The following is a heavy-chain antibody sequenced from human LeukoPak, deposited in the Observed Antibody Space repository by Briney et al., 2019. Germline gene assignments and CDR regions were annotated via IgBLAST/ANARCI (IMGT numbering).Heavy chain of an antibody. CDR1: GFSFSDHW. D-gene: IGHD5-12*01. Sequence: GGSLSLSCVVSGFSFSDHWMNWVRPAPGGVLGWVATIKKMGSEQYYVDSMKGRLSIPTDNAKHSACRQVDYLIAERTAVYYCGRDLGWLHSDYWGQGTLVTVSS. J-gene: IGHJ4*02. CDR3: GRDLGWLHSDY. V-gene: IGHV3-7*01. CDR2: IKKMGSEQ.